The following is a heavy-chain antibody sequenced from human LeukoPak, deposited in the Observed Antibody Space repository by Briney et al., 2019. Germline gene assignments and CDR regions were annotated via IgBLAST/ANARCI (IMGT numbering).Heavy chain of an antibody. CDR1: GFTFSSYA. J-gene: IGHJ4*02. CDR2: ISYDGSNK. D-gene: IGHD3-10*01. CDR3: ARDSYYYGSGDPSFDY. V-gene: IGHV3-30*04. Sequence: GRSLRLSCAASGFTFSSYAMHWVRQAPGKGLEWVAVISYDGSNKYYADSVKGRFTISRDNSKNTLYLQMNSLRAEDTAVYYCARDSYYYGSGDPSFDYWGQGTLVTVSS.